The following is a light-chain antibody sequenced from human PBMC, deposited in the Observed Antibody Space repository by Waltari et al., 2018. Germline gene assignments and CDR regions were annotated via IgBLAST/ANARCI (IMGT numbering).Light chain of an antibody. Sequence: SYELTQPPSVSVSPGQTASITCSGDKLGAKYACWYQQKPGQSPVLVIYQDSKRPSGIPERFSGSNSGNTATLTISGTKAMDEADYYCQAWDSSTGVFGGGTKLTVL. CDR1: KLGAKY. J-gene: IGLJ2*01. CDR2: QDS. V-gene: IGLV3-1*01. CDR3: QAWDSSTGV.